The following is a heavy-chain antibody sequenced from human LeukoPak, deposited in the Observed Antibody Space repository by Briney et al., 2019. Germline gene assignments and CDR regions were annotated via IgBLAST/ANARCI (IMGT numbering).Heavy chain of an antibody. D-gene: IGHD3-10*01. Sequence: ASVKVSCKASGYTFTSYDINWVRQATGQGLEWMGWMNPNSGNTGYAQKFQGRVTMTRNTSISTAYMELSSLRSEDTAVYYCARSYYGSGSYSPPYFQHWGQGTLVTVSS. J-gene: IGHJ1*01. CDR2: MNPNSGNT. V-gene: IGHV1-8*01. CDR1: GYTFTSYD. CDR3: ARSYYGSGSYSPPYFQH.